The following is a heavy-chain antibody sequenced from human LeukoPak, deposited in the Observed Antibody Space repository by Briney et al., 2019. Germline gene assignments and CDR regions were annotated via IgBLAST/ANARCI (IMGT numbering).Heavy chain of an antibody. Sequence: PSETLSLTCAVYGGSFSGYYWSWIRQSPGKGLEWIGEINHSGSTNYNPSLKSRVTISVDTSKNQFSLKLSSVTAADTAVYYCARGATAADNDYWGQGTLVTVSS. V-gene: IGHV4-34*01. J-gene: IGHJ4*02. CDR1: GGSFSGYY. CDR2: INHSGST. D-gene: IGHD6-13*01. CDR3: ARGATAADNDY.